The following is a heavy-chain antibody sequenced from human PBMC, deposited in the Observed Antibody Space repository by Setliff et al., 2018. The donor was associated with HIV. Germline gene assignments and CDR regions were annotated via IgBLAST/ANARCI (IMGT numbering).Heavy chain of an antibody. J-gene: IGHJ6*02. CDR3: ARTRIVGAPPDYDYGMGV. D-gene: IGHD1-26*01. V-gene: IGHV3-43*01. CDR2: ISWDGHST. CDR1: GFTFDDYT. Sequence: PGGSLRLSCAASGFTFDDYTMHWVRQAPGRGLECVALISWDGHSTSYADSVKGRFTISRDNAKNSLHLQMDSLRADDTAVYYCARTRIVGAPPDYDYGMGVWGRGTTVTVSS.